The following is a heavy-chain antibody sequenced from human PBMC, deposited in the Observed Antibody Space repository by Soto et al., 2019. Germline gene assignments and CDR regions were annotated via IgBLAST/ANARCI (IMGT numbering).Heavy chain of an antibody. CDR1: GGSINSSNW. V-gene: IGHV4-4*02. J-gene: IGHJ4*02. CDR3: ARTLAVAGTAPVVY. Sequence: SETLSLTCAVSGGSINSSNWWSWVRQPPGKGLEWIGEIYHSGSTNYNPSLKSRVTISVDKSKNQFSLKLSSVTAADTAVYYCARTLAVAGTAPVVYWGQGTLVTVSS. D-gene: IGHD6-19*01. CDR2: IYHSGST.